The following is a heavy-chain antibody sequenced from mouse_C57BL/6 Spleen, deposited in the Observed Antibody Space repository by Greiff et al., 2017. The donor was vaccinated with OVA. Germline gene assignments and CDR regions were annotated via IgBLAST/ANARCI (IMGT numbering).Heavy chain of an antibody. Sequence: QVQLQQPGAELVKPGASVKLSCKASGYTFTSYWMHWVKQRPGRGLEWIGRIDPNSGGTKYNEKFKSKATLTVDKPSSTAYMQRSSLTSEDSAVYYCASYDYDVRDYCDDWGQGTTLTVSS. CDR2: IDPNSGGT. CDR1: GYTFTSYW. J-gene: IGHJ2*01. CDR3: ASYDYDVRDYCDD. V-gene: IGHV1-72*01. D-gene: IGHD2-4*01.